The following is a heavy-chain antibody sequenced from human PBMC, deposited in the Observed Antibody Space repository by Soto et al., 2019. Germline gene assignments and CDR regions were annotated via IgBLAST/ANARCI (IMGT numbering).Heavy chain of an antibody. Sequence: PGGSLRLSCAASGFTFSSYAMSWVRQAPGKGLEWVSAISGSGGSTYYADSVKGRFTISRDNSKNTLYLQMNSLRAEDTAVYYCANLRGGQWLVPRPRLDPRISPARNDFDYWGQGTLVTVSS. CDR1: GFTFSSYA. V-gene: IGHV3-23*01. J-gene: IGHJ4*02. CDR2: ISGSGGST. D-gene: IGHD6-19*01. CDR3: ANLRGGQWLVPRPRLDPRISPARNDFDY.